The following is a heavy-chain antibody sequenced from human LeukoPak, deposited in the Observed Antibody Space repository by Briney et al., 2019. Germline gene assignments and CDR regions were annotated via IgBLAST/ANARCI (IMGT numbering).Heavy chain of an antibody. J-gene: IGHJ4*02. Sequence: GGSLRLSCAASGFSLGSYAMHWVRQAPGKGLEYISVMKSDGTSTFYVSSVMGRFTVSRDNSKNTLYLQMGSLRADDMAVYYCARGHCGGDCYSPTDYWGQGTLVTVSS. V-gene: IGHV3-64*01. D-gene: IGHD2-21*02. CDR2: MKSDGTST. CDR3: ARGHCGGDCYSPTDY. CDR1: GFSLGSYA.